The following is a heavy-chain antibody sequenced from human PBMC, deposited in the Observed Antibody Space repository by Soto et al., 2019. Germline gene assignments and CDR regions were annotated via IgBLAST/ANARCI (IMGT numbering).Heavy chain of an antibody. D-gene: IGHD2-15*01. Sequence: SVKVSCKASGYTFTSYGISWVRQAPVQGLEWMGWISAYNGNTNYAQKLQGRVTMTTDTSTSTAYMELRSLRSDDTAVYYCARFGGSNNYYYYGMDVWGQGTTVTVSS. CDR2: ISAYNGNT. CDR3: ARFGGSNNYYYYGMDV. J-gene: IGHJ6*02. CDR1: GYTFTSYG. V-gene: IGHV1-18*01.